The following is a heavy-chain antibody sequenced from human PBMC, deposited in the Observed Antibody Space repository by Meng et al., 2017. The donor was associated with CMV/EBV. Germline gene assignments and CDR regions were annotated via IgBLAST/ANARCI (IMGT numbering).Heavy chain of an antibody. D-gene: IGHD2-21*01. J-gene: IGHJ6*02. V-gene: IGHV1-69*10. CDR1: GGTFSSYA. CDR2: IIPILGIA. CDR3: ARGLITGHYYGMDD. Sequence: SAKVSCKASGGTFSSYAISWVRQAPGQGLEWMGGIIPILGIANYAQKSQGRVTIIADKSTSTAYMRLNSMRSEDTAVYYYARGLITGHYYGMDDWGQGTTVTVSS.